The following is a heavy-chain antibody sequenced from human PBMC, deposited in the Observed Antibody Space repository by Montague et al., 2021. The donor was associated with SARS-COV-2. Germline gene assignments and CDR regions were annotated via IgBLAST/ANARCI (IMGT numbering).Heavy chain of an antibody. D-gene: IGHD3-22*01. CDR3: ARDMRVYHYDSSGYYYYYGMDV. CDR1: GFTFSDYY. J-gene: IGHJ6*02. V-gene: IGHV3-11*05. CDR2: ISSSSSYT. Sequence: SLRLSCAASGFTFSDYYMSWIRQAPGKGLEWVSYISSSSSYTNYADSVKGRFTISRDNAKNSLYLQMNSLRAEDTAVYYCARDMRVYHYDSSGYYYYYGMDVWGQGTTVTVSS.